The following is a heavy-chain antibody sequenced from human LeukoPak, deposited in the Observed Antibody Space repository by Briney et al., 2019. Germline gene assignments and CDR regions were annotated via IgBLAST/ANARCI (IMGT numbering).Heavy chain of an antibody. CDR2: TYYRPKWYN. J-gene: IGHJ3*02. V-gene: IGHV6-1*01. D-gene: IGHD5-24*01. CDR1: GDSLSSNSAA. CDR3: ATGDGYNFGAFDI. Sequence: SQTLSLTCALSGDSLSSNSAAWHWIRQSPSRGLEWLVRTYYRPKWYNDYAVSVKSRITINPDTSKNQFSLQLNSVTPEDTAVYYCATGDGYNFGAFDIWGQGTMVTVSS.